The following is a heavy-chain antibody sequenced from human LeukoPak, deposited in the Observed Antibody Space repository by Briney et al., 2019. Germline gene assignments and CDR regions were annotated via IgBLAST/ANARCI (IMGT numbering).Heavy chain of an antibody. CDR2: ITGSGGTT. V-gene: IGHV3-23*01. D-gene: IGHD1-26*01. J-gene: IGHJ4*02. Sequence: PGGSLRLSCAASRFTFSLYAMSWVRQAPGKGLEWVSGITGSGGTTYYADSVKGRFTLSRDNSKNTLYLQMNSLGAEDTAVYYCAKHNSGNFIYFDSWGQGALVTVSS. CDR3: AKHNSGNFIYFDS. CDR1: RFTFSLYA.